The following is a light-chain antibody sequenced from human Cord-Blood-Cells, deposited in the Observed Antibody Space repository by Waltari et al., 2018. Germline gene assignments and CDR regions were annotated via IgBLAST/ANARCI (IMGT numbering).Light chain of an antibody. Sequence: MQLTQSPSSLSASVADRVTITCQSSQDISNYLNWYQQKPGKAPKLLIYDASNLETGAPSRFSGIGSGTDFTFSISSLQPEDIATYYCQQYDNLPLTFGPGTKVDIK. CDR3: QQYDNLPLT. J-gene: IGKJ3*01. CDR2: DAS. CDR1: QDISNY. V-gene: IGKV1-33*01.